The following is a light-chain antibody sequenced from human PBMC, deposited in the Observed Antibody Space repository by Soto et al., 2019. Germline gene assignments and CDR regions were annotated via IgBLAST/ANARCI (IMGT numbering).Light chain of an antibody. CDR3: QHRSTWPRA. CDR2: DAS. V-gene: IGKV3-11*01. J-gene: IGKJ5*01. Sequence: EIVLTQSPATLSLSPGERATLSCRASQSVGIYLGWYQQRPGQAPRLLIYDASKRADGIPARFSGSGSGTDFTLTINSLEPEDFAVYYCQHRSTWPRAFGQGTRLEIK. CDR1: QSVGIY.